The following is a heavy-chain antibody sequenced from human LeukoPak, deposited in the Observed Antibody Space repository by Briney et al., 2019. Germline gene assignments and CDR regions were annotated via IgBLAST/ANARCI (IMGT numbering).Heavy chain of an antibody. CDR1: GYTFTSYG. CDR2: ISAYNGNT. Sequence: ASVKVSCKASGYTFTSYGISWVRQAPGQGLECMGWISAYNGNTNYAQKLQGRVTMTTDTSTSTAYMELRSLRSDDTAVYYCARDSIGGSYLNYYYYYMDVWGKGTTVTVSS. D-gene: IGHD1-26*01. J-gene: IGHJ6*03. CDR3: ARDSIGGSYLNYYYYYMDV. V-gene: IGHV1-18*01.